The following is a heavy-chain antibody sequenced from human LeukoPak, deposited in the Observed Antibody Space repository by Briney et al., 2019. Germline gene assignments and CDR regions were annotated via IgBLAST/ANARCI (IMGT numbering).Heavy chain of an antibody. D-gene: IGHD4-17*01. CDR3: TRSPIYGDYVN. J-gene: IGHJ4*02. CDR1: GFTFGDYA. Sequence: GGSLRLSCTASGFTFGDYAMSRVRQAPGKGLEWVGFIRSKAYGGTTEYAASVKGRFTISRDDSKSIAYLQMNSLKTEDTAVYYCTRSPIYGDYVNWGQGTLVTVSS. V-gene: IGHV3-49*04. CDR2: IRSKAYGGTT.